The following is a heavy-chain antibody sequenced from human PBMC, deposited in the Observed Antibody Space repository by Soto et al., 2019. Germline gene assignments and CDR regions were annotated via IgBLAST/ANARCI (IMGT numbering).Heavy chain of an antibody. CDR3: AKDPRVGIAVAGSYYFDY. J-gene: IGHJ4*02. CDR2: ISYDGSNK. V-gene: IGHV3-30*18. CDR1: GFTFSSYG. Sequence: QVQLVESGGGVVQPGRSLRLSCAASGFTFSSYGMHWVRQAPGKGLEWVAAISYDGSNKYYADSVKGRFTISRDNSKNTLYLQMNSLRAEDSAVYYCAKDPRVGIAVAGSYYFDYWGQGTLVTVSS. D-gene: IGHD6-19*01.